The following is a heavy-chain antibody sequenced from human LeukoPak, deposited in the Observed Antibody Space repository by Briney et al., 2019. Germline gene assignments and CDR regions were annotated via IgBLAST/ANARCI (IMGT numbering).Heavy chain of an antibody. J-gene: IGHJ5*01. D-gene: IGHD4-17*01. Sequence: GRSLRLSCAASGFTFSSYAMHWVRQAPGKGLEWVAVISYDGSNKYYADSVKGRFTISRDNSKNTLYLQMNSLRAEDTAVYYCARDLTTVTTNWFDSWGQGTLVTVSS. CDR1: GFTFSSYA. V-gene: IGHV3-30-3*01. CDR2: ISYDGSNK. CDR3: ARDLTTVTTNWFDS.